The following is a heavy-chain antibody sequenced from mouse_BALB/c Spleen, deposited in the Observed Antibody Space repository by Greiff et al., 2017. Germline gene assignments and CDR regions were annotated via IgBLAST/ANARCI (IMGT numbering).Heavy chain of an antibody. CDR3: ARCGYFYYFDY. Sequence: EVKLVESGGGLVQPGGSRKLSCAASGFTFSSFGMHWVRQAPEKGLEWVAYISSGSSTIYYADIVKGPFTISRDNPKNTLFLQMTSLRSEDTSMYYCARCGYFYYFDYWGQGTTLTVSS. CDR1: GFTFSSFG. J-gene: IGHJ2*01. V-gene: IGHV5-17*02. CDR2: ISSGSSTI. D-gene: IGHD2-3*01.